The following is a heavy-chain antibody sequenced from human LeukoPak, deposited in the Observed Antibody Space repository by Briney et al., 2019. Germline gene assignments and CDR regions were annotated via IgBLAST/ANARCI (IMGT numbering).Heavy chain of an antibody. CDR1: GGSFSGYY. D-gene: IGHD6-13*01. CDR3: ASSIAAAGHDY. V-gene: IGHV4-34*01. J-gene: IGHJ4*02. Sequence: SETLSLTCAVYGGSFSGYYWSWIRQPPGKGLEWIGEINHSGSTNYNPSLKSRVTISVDTSKNQFSLKLSSVTAADTAVYYCASSIAAAGHDYWGQGTLVTVPS. CDR2: INHSGST.